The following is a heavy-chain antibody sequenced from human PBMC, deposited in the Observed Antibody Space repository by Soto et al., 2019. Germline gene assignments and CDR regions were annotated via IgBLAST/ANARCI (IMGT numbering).Heavy chain of an antibody. V-gene: IGHV4-31*03. J-gene: IGHJ5*02. CDR1: GASVSSGAYY. Sequence: SETLSLTCPVSGASVSSGAYYWGWVRQRPGRGLEWIGYIYESGYTYYNTSLKSRLTISLDRSNNQFSLGLTSVTAADTAVYYCVRALRHTAVVYPWFDPWGQGTLVTVSS. CDR3: VRALRHTAVVYPWFDP. D-gene: IGHD5-18*01. CDR2: IYESGYT.